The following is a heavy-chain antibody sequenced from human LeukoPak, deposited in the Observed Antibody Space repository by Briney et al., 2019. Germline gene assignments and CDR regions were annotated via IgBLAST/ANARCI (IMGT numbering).Heavy chain of an antibody. CDR3: AKTGGSYYAADY. CDR2: IWYDGSNK. Sequence: GGSLRLSCAASGFTFSTYGMHWVRQAPDKGLEWVAIIWYDGSNKYYADTVKGRFTISRDNSKNTVYLQMNSLRAEDTAVYYCAKTGGSYYAADYWGQGTLVTVSS. CDR1: GFTFSTYG. J-gene: IGHJ4*02. D-gene: IGHD1-26*01. V-gene: IGHV3-33*06.